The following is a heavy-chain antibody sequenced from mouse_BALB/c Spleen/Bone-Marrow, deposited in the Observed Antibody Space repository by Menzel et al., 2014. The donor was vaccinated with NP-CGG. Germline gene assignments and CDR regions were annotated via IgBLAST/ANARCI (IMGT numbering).Heavy chain of an antibody. J-gene: IGHJ1*01. D-gene: IGHD1-1*01. CDR2: IRSKSNNYAT. Sequence: EVHLVESGGGLVQPKGSLKLSCAASGFTFNTCAMNWVRQAPGKGLEWVARIRSKSNNYATYYADSVKDRFTISRDDSQSMLYLQMNNLKTEDTAMYYCVRQRYYYGSSDWYFDVWGAGTTVTVSS. V-gene: IGHV10-1*02. CDR3: VRQRYYYGSSDWYFDV. CDR1: GFTFNTCA.